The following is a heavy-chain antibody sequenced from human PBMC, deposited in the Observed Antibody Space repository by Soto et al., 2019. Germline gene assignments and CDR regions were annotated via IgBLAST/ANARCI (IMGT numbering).Heavy chain of an antibody. Sequence: GGSLRLSCAASGCTFSSYSMNWVRQAPGKGLEWVSSISSSSSYIYYADSVKGRFTISRDNAKNSLYLQMNSLRAEDTAVYYCARDQPGYSYGYGLGYWGQGTLVTAS. CDR2: ISSSSSYI. CDR3: ARDQPGYSYGYGLGY. J-gene: IGHJ4*02. D-gene: IGHD5-18*01. CDR1: GCTFSSYS. V-gene: IGHV3-21*01.